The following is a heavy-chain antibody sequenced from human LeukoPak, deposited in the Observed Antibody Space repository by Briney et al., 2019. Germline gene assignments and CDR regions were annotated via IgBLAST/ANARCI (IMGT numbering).Heavy chain of an antibody. CDR1: GFTFSSYA. CDR2: ISGSGGGA. J-gene: IGHJ4*02. V-gene: IGHV3-23*01. D-gene: IGHD3-3*01. CDR3: AKGGAYYDFWSGYYRY. Sequence: GGSLRLSCAASGFTFSSYAMSWVRQAPGKGLEWVSAISGSGGGAYYADSVKGRFTISRDNSKNTLYLQMNSLRAEDTAVYYCAKGGAYYDFWSGYYRYWGQGTLVTVSS.